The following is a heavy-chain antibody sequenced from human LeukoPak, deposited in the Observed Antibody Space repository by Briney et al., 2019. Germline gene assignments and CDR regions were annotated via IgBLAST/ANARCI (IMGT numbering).Heavy chain of an antibody. Sequence: PGGSLRLSCAASGFTFSNFEMNWVRQAPGKGLEWVSFITTSGSTTYYADSVKGRFTISRDNAKNSLYLQMNSLRAEDTAVYYCAREELSGWYAVSGYYYYYGMDVWGQGTTVTVSS. CDR1: GFTFSNFE. J-gene: IGHJ6*02. CDR2: ITTSGSTT. D-gene: IGHD6-19*01. V-gene: IGHV3-48*03. CDR3: AREELSGWYAVSGYYYYYGMDV.